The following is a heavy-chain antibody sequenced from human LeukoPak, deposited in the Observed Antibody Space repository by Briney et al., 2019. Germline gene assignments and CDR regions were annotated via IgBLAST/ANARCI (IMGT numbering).Heavy chain of an antibody. CDR2: IYYSGST. V-gene: IGHV4-31*02. D-gene: IGHD6-13*01. Sequence: SQTLSLTCIVSGDSISSGDDYWTWIRQHPGKGLEWIGCIYYSGSTYYNLSLKSRVIISVDTSENQFSLNLSSVTAADTAVYYCARVREATIAPFFDYWGQGTLVTVSS. CDR1: GDSISSGDDY. J-gene: IGHJ4*02. CDR3: ARVREATIAPFFDY.